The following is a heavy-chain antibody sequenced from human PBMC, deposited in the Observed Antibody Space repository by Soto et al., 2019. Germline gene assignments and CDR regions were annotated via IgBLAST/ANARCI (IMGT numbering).Heavy chain of an antibody. CDR2: ISSSSSYI. V-gene: IGHV3-21*01. CDR1: GFTFSSYS. CDR3: ARDFAAPPEDV. D-gene: IGHD6-6*01. Sequence: GGSLRLSCAASGFTFSSYSMNWVRQAPGKGLEWVSSISSSSSYIYYADSVKGRFTISRDNAKNSLYLQTNSLRAEATAVYYCARDFAAPPEDVWGKGTTVTVSS. J-gene: IGHJ6*04.